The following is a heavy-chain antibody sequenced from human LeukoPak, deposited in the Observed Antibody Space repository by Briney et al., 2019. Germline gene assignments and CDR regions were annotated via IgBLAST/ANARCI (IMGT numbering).Heavy chain of an antibody. CDR1: GFTFSSYA. D-gene: IGHD3-9*01. CDR2: ISGGGGST. V-gene: IGHV3-23*01. Sequence: GGSLRPSCAASGFTFSSYAISWVRQSPGKGLEWVSAISGGGGSTYYADSVKGRFTISRDNSKNTLYLQMNSLRAEDTAVYYCAKFYDISIVYFECWGQGTPLAVSS. CDR3: AKFYDISIVYFEC. J-gene: IGHJ4*02.